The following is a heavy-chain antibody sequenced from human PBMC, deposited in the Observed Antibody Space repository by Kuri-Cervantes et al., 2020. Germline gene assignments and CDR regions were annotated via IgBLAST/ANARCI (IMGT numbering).Heavy chain of an antibody. CDR3: ASTWGYCSSTSCYARPYGMDV. V-gene: IGHV3-21*04. CDR1: GFTFSSYS. D-gene: IGHD2-2*01. J-gene: IGHJ6*02. CDR2: ISSSSSYI. Sequence: GESLKISCAASGFTFSSYSMNWVRQAPGKGLEWVSSISSSSSYIYYADSVKGRFTISRDNAKNSLYLQMNSLRAEDTAVYYCASTWGYCSSTSCYARPYGMDVWGQGTTVTVSS.